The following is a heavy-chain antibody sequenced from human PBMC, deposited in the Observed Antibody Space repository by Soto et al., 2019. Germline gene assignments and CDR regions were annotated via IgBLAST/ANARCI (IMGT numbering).Heavy chain of an antibody. Sequence: EASVKVSCKASGYTFTSYCIHWVRQAPGQGLEWMGIINPSGGSTSYAQKFQGRVTMTRDTSTSTVYMELSSLRSEDTAVYYCARGSVAARKFDYWRQGTLLTISS. CDR2: INPSGGST. V-gene: IGHV1-46*01. CDR3: ARGSVAARKFDY. CDR1: GYTFTSYC. D-gene: IGHD6-19*01. J-gene: IGHJ4*02.